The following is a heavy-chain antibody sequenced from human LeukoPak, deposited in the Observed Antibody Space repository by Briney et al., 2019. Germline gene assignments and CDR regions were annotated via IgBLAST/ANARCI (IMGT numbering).Heavy chain of an antibody. CDR3: AENYYDGSGYYYFWAFDI. CDR2: ISGSGGST. V-gene: IGHV3-23*01. D-gene: IGHD3-22*01. CDR1: GFTFSSYA. Sequence: GGSLRLSCAASGFTFSSYAMSWVRQAPGKGLEWVSAISGSGGSTYYADSVKGRFTISRDNSKNTLYLQMNSLRAEDTAVYYCAENYYDGSGYYYFWAFDIWGQGTMVTVSS. J-gene: IGHJ3*02.